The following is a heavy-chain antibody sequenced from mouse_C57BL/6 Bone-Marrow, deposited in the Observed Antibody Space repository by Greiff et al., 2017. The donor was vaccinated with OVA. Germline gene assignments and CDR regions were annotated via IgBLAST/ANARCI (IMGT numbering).Heavy chain of an antibody. CDR3: ARANWDVWYFDV. CDR1: GFNIKDYY. J-gene: IGHJ1*03. D-gene: IGHD4-1*01. Sequence: EVKLMESGAELVKPGASVKLSCTASGFNIKDYYMHWVKQRTEQGLEWIGRIDPEDGETKYAPKFPGKATITADTSSKTASLQLSSLTSEDTAVYDCARANWDVWYFDVWGTGTTVTVSS. V-gene: IGHV14-2*01. CDR2: IDPEDGET.